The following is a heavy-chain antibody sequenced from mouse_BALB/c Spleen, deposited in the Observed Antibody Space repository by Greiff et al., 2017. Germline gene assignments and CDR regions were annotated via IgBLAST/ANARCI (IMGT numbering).Heavy chain of an antibody. V-gene: IGHV14-3*02. CDR3: ARSDYYYGREAWFAY. J-gene: IGHJ3*01. Sequence: VQLQQSGAELVKPGASVKLSCTASGFNIKDTYMHWVKQRPEQGLEWIGRIDPANGNTKYDPKFQGKATITADTSSNTAYLQLSSLTSEDTAVYYCARSDYYYGREAWFAYWGQGTLVTVSA. CDR2: IDPANGNT. D-gene: IGHD1-1*01. CDR1: GFNIKDTY.